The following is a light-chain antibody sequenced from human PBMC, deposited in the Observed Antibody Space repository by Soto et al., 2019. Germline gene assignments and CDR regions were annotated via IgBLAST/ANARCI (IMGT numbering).Light chain of an antibody. Sequence: EIVLTQSPGTLSLSPGERATLSCRASQSDSSSYLAWYQQKPGQAPRLLIYGASSRATGIPDRFSGSGSGTDFTLTISRLEPEDFAVYYCQLYGSSWTFGQGTKVEIK. V-gene: IGKV3-20*01. CDR2: GAS. CDR1: QSDSSSY. CDR3: QLYGSSWT. J-gene: IGKJ1*01.